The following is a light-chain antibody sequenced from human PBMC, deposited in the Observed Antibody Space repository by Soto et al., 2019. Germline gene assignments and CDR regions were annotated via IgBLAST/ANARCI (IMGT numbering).Light chain of an antibody. V-gene: IGLV1-40*01. J-gene: IGLJ2*01. CDR1: SSNIGAGYD. CDR3: QSYDSSLSGVV. Sequence: QSVLTQPPSVSGAPGQRVTISCTGSSSNIGAGYDIHWYQQVPGTAPKLLIYGNNNRPSGAPDRFSGSKSGTSASLAITGLQAEDEADYYCQSYDSSLSGVVFGGGTKLTVL. CDR2: GNN.